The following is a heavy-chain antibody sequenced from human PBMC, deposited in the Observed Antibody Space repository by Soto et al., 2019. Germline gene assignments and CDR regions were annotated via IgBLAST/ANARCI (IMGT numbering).Heavy chain of an antibody. J-gene: IGHJ4*02. Sequence: EVQLVESGGGLVKPGGSLRLSCAASGFTFSSYSMNWVRQAPGKGLEWVSSISSSSSFIYYADSAKGRFTISRDNAKNSLYLQMNSLRAEDTAVYYCASGEMAANFDYWGQGTLVTVSS. CDR2: ISSSSSFI. D-gene: IGHD5-12*01. V-gene: IGHV3-21*01. CDR1: GFTFSSYS. CDR3: ASGEMAANFDY.